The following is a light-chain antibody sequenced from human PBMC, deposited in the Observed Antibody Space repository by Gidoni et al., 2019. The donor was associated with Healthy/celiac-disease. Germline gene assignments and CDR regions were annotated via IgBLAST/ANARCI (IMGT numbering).Light chain of an antibody. V-gene: IGLV1-51*01. Sequence: QSVLTQPPSGSAAPGQKVTIPCSGSSSNIGNNYVSWYQQLPGTSPKLLIYDNNKRPSVIPDRFSGSKSGTSATLGITGLQTGDEADYYCGTWDSSLSAGRVFGGGTKLTVL. CDR3: GTWDSSLSAGRV. J-gene: IGLJ2*01. CDR2: DNN. CDR1: SSNIGNNY.